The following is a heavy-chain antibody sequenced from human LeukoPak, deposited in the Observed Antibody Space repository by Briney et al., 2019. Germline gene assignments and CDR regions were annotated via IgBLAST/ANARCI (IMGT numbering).Heavy chain of an antibody. CDR3: ARHPPRKYSSSWRKGYFDY. V-gene: IGHV4-59*04. D-gene: IGHD6-13*01. Sequence: SETLSLTCTVSGGSISSYYWSWIRQPPGKGLEWTGSIDHSGSTYYNPSLKSRITISVDTSKNQFSLELSSVTAADTAVYYCARHPPRKYSSSWRKGYFDYWGQGTLVTVSS. J-gene: IGHJ4*02. CDR2: IDHSGST. CDR1: GGSISSYY.